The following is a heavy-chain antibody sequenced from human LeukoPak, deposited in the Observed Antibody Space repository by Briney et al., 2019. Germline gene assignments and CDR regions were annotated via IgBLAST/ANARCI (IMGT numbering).Heavy chain of an antibody. CDR1: GGSISSSSYY. J-gene: IGHJ4*02. CDR2: IYYSGST. V-gene: IGHV4-39*07. Sequence: PSETLSLTCTVSGGSISSSSYYWGWIRQPPGKGLEWIGSIYYSGSTYYNPSLKSRVTISVDTSKSQFSLKLSSVTAADTAVYYCARDERNSGWYYFDYWGQGTLVTVSS. D-gene: IGHD6-19*01. CDR3: ARDERNSGWYYFDY.